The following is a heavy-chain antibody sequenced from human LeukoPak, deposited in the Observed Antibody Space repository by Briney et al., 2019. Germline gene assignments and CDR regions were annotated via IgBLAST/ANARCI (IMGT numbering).Heavy chain of an antibody. J-gene: IGHJ6*03. CDR3: ARVGNSSSWYTPYYYYYYMDV. CDR2: INHSGST. V-gene: IGHV4-34*01. Sequence: GSLRLSCAASGFTFSSYSMNWVRQPPGKGLEWIGEINHSGSTNYNPSLKSRVTISVDTSKNQFSLKLSSVTAADTAVYYCARVGNSSSWYTPYYYYYYMDVWGKGTTVTVSS. D-gene: IGHD6-13*01. CDR1: GFTFSSYS.